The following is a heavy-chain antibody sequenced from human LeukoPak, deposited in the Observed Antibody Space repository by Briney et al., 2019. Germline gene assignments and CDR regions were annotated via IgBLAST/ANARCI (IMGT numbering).Heavy chain of an antibody. Sequence: RASVNISCKTSGYTFTSYHIHWVRQAPGQGLEWMGIVYFNSDSPTYAQKLQGRVTMTRDTSTSTVYMELTSLRSDDTAIYYCARDGGWDSFTFDYWGQGALVTVSS. CDR2: VYFNSDSP. J-gene: IGHJ4*02. D-gene: IGHD1-26*01. CDR1: GYTFTSYH. CDR3: ARDGGWDSFTFDY. V-gene: IGHV1-46*04.